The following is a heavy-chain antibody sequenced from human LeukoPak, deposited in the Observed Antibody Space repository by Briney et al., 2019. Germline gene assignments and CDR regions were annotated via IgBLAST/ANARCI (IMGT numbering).Heavy chain of an antibody. J-gene: IGHJ3*02. CDR3: ARDRVYYDSSGYYLSAFDI. D-gene: IGHD3-22*01. CDR1: GYTFTSYG. CDR2: ISAYNGNT. Sequence: GASVKVSCKASGYTFTSYGISWVRQAPGQGLEWMGWISAYNGNTNYAQKLQGRVTMTTDTSTSTAYMELRSLRSDDTAVYYCARDRVYYDSSGYYLSAFDICGQGTMVTVSS. V-gene: IGHV1-18*01.